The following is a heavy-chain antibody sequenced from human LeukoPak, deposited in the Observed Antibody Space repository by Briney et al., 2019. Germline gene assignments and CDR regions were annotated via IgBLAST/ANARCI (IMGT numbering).Heavy chain of an antibody. Sequence: SETLSLTCTVSGGSISSYYWSWIRQPPGKGQEWIGYIYTSGSINYNPSLKSRVTISVDTSKNQFSLKLSSVTAADTAVYYCARSRMYSSGWYVNWFDPWGQGTLVTVSS. D-gene: IGHD6-19*01. CDR3: ARSRMYSSGWYVNWFDP. CDR2: IYTSGSI. J-gene: IGHJ5*02. V-gene: IGHV4-4*09. CDR1: GGSISSYY.